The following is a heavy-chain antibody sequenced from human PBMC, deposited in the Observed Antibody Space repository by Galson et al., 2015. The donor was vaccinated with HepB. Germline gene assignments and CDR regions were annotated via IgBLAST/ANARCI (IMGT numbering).Heavy chain of an antibody. CDR2: ISGSGGNT. D-gene: IGHD5-18*01. V-gene: IGHV3-23*01. CDR3: AEEIQLWSPVG. CDR1: GFTFSSYA. Sequence: SLRLSCAASGFTFSSYAMSWVRQAPGKGLEWVSTISGSGGNTYYADSVKGRFTISRDNSKNTLYLQMNSLRAEDTAVYYCAEEIQLWSPVGWGQGTLVTVSS. J-gene: IGHJ4*02.